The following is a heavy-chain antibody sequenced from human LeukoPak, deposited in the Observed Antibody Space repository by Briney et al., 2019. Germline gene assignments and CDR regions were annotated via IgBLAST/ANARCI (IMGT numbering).Heavy chain of an antibody. CDR2: ISGSGAMT. Sequence: GGSLRLSCAASGFTLSNHAMIWVRQAPGKGLEWVSSISGSGAMTYYADSVKGRFTISRGNAMDTLYLQMNSLRADDTAVYYCVKDRVDGSGSQFDSWGQGSLVIVSS. CDR1: GFTLSNHA. V-gene: IGHV3-23*01. CDR3: VKDRVDGSGSQFDS. J-gene: IGHJ4*02. D-gene: IGHD3-10*01.